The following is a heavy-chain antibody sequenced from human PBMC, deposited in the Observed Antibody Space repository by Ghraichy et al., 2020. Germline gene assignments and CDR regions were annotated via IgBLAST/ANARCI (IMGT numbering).Heavy chain of an antibody. D-gene: IGHD3-22*01. Sequence: GGSLRLSCAASGFTFSSYAMSWVRQAPGKGLEWVSAISGSGGSTYYADSVKGRFTISRDNSKNTLYLQMNSLRAEDTAVYYCASQIPGGYYYDSSGYQFDYWGQGTLDTVSS. V-gene: IGHV3-23*01. CDR3: ASQIPGGYYYDSSGYQFDY. CDR1: GFTFSSYA. CDR2: ISGSGGST. J-gene: IGHJ4*02.